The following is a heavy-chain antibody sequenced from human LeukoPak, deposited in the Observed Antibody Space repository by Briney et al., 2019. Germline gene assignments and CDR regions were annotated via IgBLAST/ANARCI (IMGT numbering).Heavy chain of an antibody. CDR3: ARYYDSSGWNWFDP. D-gene: IGHD3-22*01. J-gene: IGHJ5*02. CDR1: GYTFTSYG. CDR2: ISAYNGNT. V-gene: IGHV1-18*01. Sequence: ASVKVSCKASGYTFTSYGISWVRHAPGQGLEWMGWISAYNGNTNYAQKLQGRVTMTTDTSTSTAYMELRSLRSDDTAVYYCARYYDSSGWNWFDPWGQGTLVTVSS.